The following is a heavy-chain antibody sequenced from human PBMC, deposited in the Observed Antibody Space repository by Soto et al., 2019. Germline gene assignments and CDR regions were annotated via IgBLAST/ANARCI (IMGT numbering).Heavy chain of an antibody. CDR1: GGSISSGGYY. J-gene: IGHJ6*03. Sequence: PSETLSLTCTVSGGSISSGGYYWSWIRQHPGKGLEWIGYIYYSGSTYYNPSLKSRVTISVDTSKNQFSLKLSSVTAADTAVYYCARCSSSSAYYYYYMDVWGKGTTVTVSS. V-gene: IGHV4-31*03. CDR3: ARCSSSSAYYYYYMDV. CDR2: IYYSGST. D-gene: IGHD6-6*01.